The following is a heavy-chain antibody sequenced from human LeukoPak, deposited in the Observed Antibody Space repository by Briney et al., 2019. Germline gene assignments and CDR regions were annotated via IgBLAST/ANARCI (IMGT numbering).Heavy chain of an antibody. V-gene: IGHV3-48*03. CDR2: IYTDSNI. CDR1: VFTFSIYE. J-gene: IGHJ4*02. CDR3: ASPSNSPFDH. D-gene: IGHD2-21*01. Sequence: PGVSLRLSCAAWVFTFSIYEMSWLRHAPGKGLEWVSHIYTDSNIYQADSVKGRFTISRDNAQNTLYLQMHSLRADDPAVYYCASPSNSPFDHWGQGPLVTVSS.